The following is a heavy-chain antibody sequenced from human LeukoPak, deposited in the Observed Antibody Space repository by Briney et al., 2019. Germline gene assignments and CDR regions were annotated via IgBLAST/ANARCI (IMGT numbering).Heavy chain of an antibody. Sequence: GGSLRLSCAASGFTFSSYSVNWVRQAPGKGLEWVSYISSSGLTIYYADSVKGRFTISRDNAKNSLYLQMNSLRAEDTAVYYCVREMTTITTSEAFDIWGQGTMVTISS. CDR1: GFTFSSYS. J-gene: IGHJ3*02. V-gene: IGHV3-48*01. CDR3: VREMTTITTSEAFDI. D-gene: IGHD4-11*01. CDR2: ISSSGLTI.